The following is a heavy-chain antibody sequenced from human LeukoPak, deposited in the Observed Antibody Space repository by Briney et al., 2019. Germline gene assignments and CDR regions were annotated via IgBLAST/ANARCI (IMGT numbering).Heavy chain of an antibody. V-gene: IGHV7-4-1*02. CDR3: ARRSVVQHVQV. CDR2: IDTNTGSP. D-gene: IGHD2-21*01. J-gene: IGHJ6*04. Sequence: ASVKVSCKASVYTFTTYAMNWVRQAPGQGLEWMGWIDTNTGSPTNAQGFTGRVVFSLDTPPSTEYLQISSLKAEDPAVYYCARRSVVQHVQVWGKGTRVRVSS. CDR1: VYTFTTYA.